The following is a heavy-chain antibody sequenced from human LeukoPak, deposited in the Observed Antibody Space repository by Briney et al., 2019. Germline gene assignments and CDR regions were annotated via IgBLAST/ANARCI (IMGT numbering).Heavy chain of an antibody. CDR2: INPNSGGT. CDR3: AREVGVVAPGGGGFAP. CDR1: GYTFTGYY. Sequence: ASVKVSCKASGYTFTGYYLHWVRQAPGQGLEWIGRINPNSGGTNYAQKFHGRVTATRDTSINTAYMELSRLTSDDTAFYYCAREVGVVAPGGGGFAPGAQGPLVPVS. V-gene: IGHV1-2*02. J-gene: IGHJ5*02. D-gene: IGHD2-15*01.